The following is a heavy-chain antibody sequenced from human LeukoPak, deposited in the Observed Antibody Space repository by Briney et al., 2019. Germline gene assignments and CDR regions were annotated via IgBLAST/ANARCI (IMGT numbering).Heavy chain of an antibody. J-gene: IGHJ4*02. CDR2: ITPGESDT. V-gene: IGHV5-51*01. D-gene: IGHD3-10*01. CDR3: ARQYYYSDYFVY. CDR1: GYXFTNYW. Sequence: GESLKTSCSGSGYXFTNYWISWVRQMPGKGLGGMGKITPGESDTRYSPFFQGQVTISSDRSSSTAYLQRSSLKASDSAMYYCARQYYYSDYFVYWGQGTLVTVSS.